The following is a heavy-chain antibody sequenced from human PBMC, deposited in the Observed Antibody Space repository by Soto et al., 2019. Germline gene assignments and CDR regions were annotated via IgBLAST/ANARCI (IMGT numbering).Heavy chain of an antibody. J-gene: IGHJ3*02. V-gene: IGHV4-30-4*01. CDR3: ARELNYYDSSGYYWANAFDI. CDR1: GGSISSGDYY. D-gene: IGHD3-22*01. CDR2: IYYSGST. Sequence: SETLSLTCTVSGGSISSGDYYWSWIRQPPGKGLEWIGYIYYSGSTYYNPSLKSRVTISVDTSKNQFSLKLSSVTAADTAVYYCARELNYYDSSGYYWANAFDIWGQGTMVTVS.